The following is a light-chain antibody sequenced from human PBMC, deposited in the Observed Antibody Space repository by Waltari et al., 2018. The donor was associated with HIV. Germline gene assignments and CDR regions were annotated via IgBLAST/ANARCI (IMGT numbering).Light chain of an antibody. Sequence: QSVLRQPPSVSGAPGQRLTIFCTGSSSNIRAGYDVHWYQPLTGTAPNTLIYDNPNRPSGVPDRFSASKSGTSASLAITGLQAEDEADYYCQSYDSSLSGVVFGGGTKLTVL. V-gene: IGLV1-40*01. J-gene: IGLJ3*02. CDR3: QSYDSSLSGVV. CDR2: DNP. CDR1: SSNIRAGYD.